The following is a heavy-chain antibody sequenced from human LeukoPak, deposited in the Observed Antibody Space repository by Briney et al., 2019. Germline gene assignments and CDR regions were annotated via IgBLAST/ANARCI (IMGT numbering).Heavy chain of an antibody. J-gene: IGHJ6*02. CDR3: ARDLTYYYGPMARKYGMDV. CDR1: GGSISSYY. CDR2: INHSGST. V-gene: IGHV4-34*01. Sequence: SETLSLTCTVSGGSISSYYWSWIRQPPGKGLEWIGEINHSGSTNYNPSLKSRVTISVDTSKNQFSLKLSSVTAADTAVYYCARDLTYYYGPMARKYGMDVWGQGTTVTVSS. D-gene: IGHD3-10*01.